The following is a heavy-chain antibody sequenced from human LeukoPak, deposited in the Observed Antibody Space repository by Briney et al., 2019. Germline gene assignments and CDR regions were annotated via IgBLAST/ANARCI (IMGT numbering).Heavy chain of an antibody. CDR2: IIPIFGTA. V-gene: IGHV1-69*13. Sequence: SVKVSCKASGGTFSSYAISWVRQAPGQGLEWMGGIIPIFGTANYAQKFQGRVTITADESTSTAYLELSSLRSEDTAVYYCARDTYYDSSGYYYHYYWGQGTLVTVSS. CDR3: ARDTYYDSSGYYYHYY. CDR1: GGTFSSYA. J-gene: IGHJ4*02. D-gene: IGHD3-22*01.